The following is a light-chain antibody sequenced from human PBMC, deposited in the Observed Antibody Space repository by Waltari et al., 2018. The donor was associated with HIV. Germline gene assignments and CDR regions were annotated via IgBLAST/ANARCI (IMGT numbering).Light chain of an antibody. CDR2: DVT. CDR3: SSYTRSSTHYV. V-gene: IGLV2-14*03. Sequence: QSALTQTASVSGSPGQSITISCTGTNSDVGGYNFVSWYQHHPGRAPKLIIYDVTNRPSGVSHRCAGSKSGNTASLTISGLQAEDEAYYVCSSYTRSSTHYVFGTGTKVTVL. CDR1: NSDVGGYNF. J-gene: IGLJ1*01.